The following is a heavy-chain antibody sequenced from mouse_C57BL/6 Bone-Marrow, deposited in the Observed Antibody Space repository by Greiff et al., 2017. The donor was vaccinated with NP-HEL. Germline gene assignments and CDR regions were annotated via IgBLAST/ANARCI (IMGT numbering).Heavy chain of an antibody. Sequence: EVPGVESGGGLVQPGGSLKLSCAASGFTFSDYGMAWVRPAPRKGPEWVAFIRNLAYSIYYADTVTGRFTISRENAKNTLYLEMSSLRAEDTAMYYCARPDSSGYVPFAYWGQGTLVTVSA. CDR1: GFTFSDYG. V-gene: IGHV5-15*01. CDR3: ARPDSSGYVPFAY. CDR2: IRNLAYSI. J-gene: IGHJ3*01. D-gene: IGHD3-2*02.